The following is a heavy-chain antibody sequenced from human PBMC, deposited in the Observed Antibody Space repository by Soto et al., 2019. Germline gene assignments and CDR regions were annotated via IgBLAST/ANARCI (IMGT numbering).Heavy chain of an antibody. CDR1: GGSISSGGYS. D-gene: IGHD3-16*01. V-gene: IGHV4-30-2*01. CDR3: ARAPPGPAPRWGV. CDR2: IYPTGTT. Sequence: KPSETLSLTCTVSGGSISSGGYSWSWIRQTPGKGLEWIGYIYPTGTTYYNPSLKNRATLSIDTSQNQFSLQLTPVTAADTAVYYCARAPPGPAPRWGVWGQGTTVTVSS. J-gene: IGHJ6*02.